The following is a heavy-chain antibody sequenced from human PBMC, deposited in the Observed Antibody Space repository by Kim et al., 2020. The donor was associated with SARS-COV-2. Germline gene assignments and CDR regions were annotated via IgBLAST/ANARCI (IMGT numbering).Heavy chain of an antibody. CDR3: AREGGEVQLWLSEHYYYYGMDV. CDR2: INPNSGGT. Sequence: ASVKVSCKASGYTFTGYYMHWVRQAPGQGLEWMGWINPNSGGTNYAQKFQGWVTMTRDTSISTAYMELSRLRSDDTAVYYCAREGGEVQLWLSEHYYYYGMDVWGQGTTVTVSS. CDR1: GYTFTGYY. V-gene: IGHV1-2*04. J-gene: IGHJ6*02. D-gene: IGHD5-18*01.